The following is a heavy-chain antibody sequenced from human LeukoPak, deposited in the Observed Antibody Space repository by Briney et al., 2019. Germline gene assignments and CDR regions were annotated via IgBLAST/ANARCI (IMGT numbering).Heavy chain of an antibody. V-gene: IGHV4-34*01. Sequence: PSETLSLTCAVYGGSFSGYYWSWIRQPPGKGLEWIGEINHSGSTNYNPSLKSRVTISVDTSKNQFSLKLSSVTAADTAVYYCAGDRYYYDSSGYHIFDYWGQGTLVTVSS. J-gene: IGHJ4*02. CDR3: AGDRYYYDSSGYHIFDY. D-gene: IGHD3-22*01. CDR2: INHSGST. CDR1: GGSFSGYY.